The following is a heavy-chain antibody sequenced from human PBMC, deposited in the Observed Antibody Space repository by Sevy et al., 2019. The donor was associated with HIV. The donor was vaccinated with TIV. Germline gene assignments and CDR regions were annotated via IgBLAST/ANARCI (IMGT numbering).Heavy chain of an antibody. J-gene: IGHJ2*01. D-gene: IGHD3-16*01. Sequence: QLGGSLRLSCAASGFTFSSYAMHWVRQAPGKGLEWVALISYDGSNKYYADSVKGRFTISRDNSKNTLYLHMNSLRAEDTAVYYCARDYGPSFVWYFDLWGRGTLVTVSS. CDR3: ARDYGPSFVWYFDL. V-gene: IGHV3-30-3*01. CDR1: GFTFSSYA. CDR2: ISYDGSNK.